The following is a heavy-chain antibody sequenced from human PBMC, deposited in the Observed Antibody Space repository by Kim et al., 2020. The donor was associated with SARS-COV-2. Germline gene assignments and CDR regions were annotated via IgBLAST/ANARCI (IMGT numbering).Heavy chain of an antibody. D-gene: IGHD3-16*01. CDR1: GFTFDDYA. V-gene: IGHV3-9*01. CDR3: AKDKGWGIEYRFDI. J-gene: IGHJ3*02. Sequence: GGSLRLSCAASGFTFDDYAMHWVRQAPGKGLEWVSGISWNSGSIGYADSVKGRFTISRDNAKNSLYLQMNSLRAEDTALYYCAKDKGWGIEYRFDIWGQGTMVTVSS. CDR2: ISWNSGSI.